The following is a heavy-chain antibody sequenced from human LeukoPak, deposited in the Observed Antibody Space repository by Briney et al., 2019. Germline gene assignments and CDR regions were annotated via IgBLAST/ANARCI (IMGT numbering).Heavy chain of an antibody. Sequence: PSETLPLTCTVSGGSISSYYWSWIRQPPGKGLEWIGYIYTSGSTNYNPSLKSRVTISVDTSKNQFSLKLSSVTAADTAVYYCARHYGYSYGYFDYWGQGTLVTVSS. D-gene: IGHD5-18*01. CDR1: GGSISSYY. V-gene: IGHV4-4*09. CDR3: ARHYGYSYGYFDY. J-gene: IGHJ4*02. CDR2: IYTSGST.